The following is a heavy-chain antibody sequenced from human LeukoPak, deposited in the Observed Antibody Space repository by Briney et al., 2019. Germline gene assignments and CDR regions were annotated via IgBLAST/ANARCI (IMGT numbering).Heavy chain of an antibody. CDR3: AKDQQWLPEGDY. Sequence: PGGSLRLSCAASGFTFSSYAMSWVRQAPGKGLEWVSAISGSGGSTYYADSVRGRFTISRDNSKNKLYLQMNSLRAEDTAVYYCAKDQQWLPEGDYWGQGTLVTVSS. CDR2: ISGSGGST. J-gene: IGHJ4*02. CDR1: GFTFSSYA. D-gene: IGHD6-19*01. V-gene: IGHV3-23*01.